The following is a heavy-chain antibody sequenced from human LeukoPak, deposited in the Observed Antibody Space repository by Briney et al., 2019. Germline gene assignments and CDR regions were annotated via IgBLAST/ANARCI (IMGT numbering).Heavy chain of an antibody. CDR1: GFTFNSYW. J-gene: IGHJ4*02. CDR3: TRQPTTLDGSKFMSTDH. CDR2: VKEDGSEQ. Sequence: GGSLRLSCAASGFTFNSYWMSWVRQAPGKGLEWVASVKEDGSEQYYVDSVRGRFIISRDNAKYSLYLQMSSLRAEDTAVYYCTRQPTTLDGSKFMSTDHWGQGTLVTVSS. D-gene: IGHD5/OR15-5a*01. V-gene: IGHV3-7*01.